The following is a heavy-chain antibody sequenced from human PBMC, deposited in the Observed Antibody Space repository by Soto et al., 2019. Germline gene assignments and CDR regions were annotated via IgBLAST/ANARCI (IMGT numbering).Heavy chain of an antibody. CDR1: GFTFSNYW. CDR2: INSDGTTT. CDR3: ARGPHYYYYYMDV. V-gene: IGHV3-74*01. Sequence: GGSLRLSCAASGFTFSNYWMYWVRQAPGKGLVWVSRINSDGTTTTYADSVKGRSTISRDNAKNTLYLQMNSLRAEDTAVYYCARGPHYYYYYMDVWGKGTTVTVSS. J-gene: IGHJ6*03.